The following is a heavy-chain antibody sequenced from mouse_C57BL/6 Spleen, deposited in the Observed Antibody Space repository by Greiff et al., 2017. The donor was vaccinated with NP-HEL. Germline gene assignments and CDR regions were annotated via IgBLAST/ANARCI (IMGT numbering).Heavy chain of an antibody. CDR1: GYAFTNYL. CDR3: ARSIYFFDY. J-gene: IGHJ2*01. V-gene: IGHV1-54*01. Sequence: VQLQQSGAELVRPGPSVKVSCKASGYAFTNYLIEWVKQRPGQGLEWIGVINPGSGGTNYNEKFKGKATLTADKSSSTAYMQLSSLTSEDSAVYFCARSIYFFDYWGQGTTLTVSS. CDR2: INPGSGGT. D-gene: IGHD2-1*01.